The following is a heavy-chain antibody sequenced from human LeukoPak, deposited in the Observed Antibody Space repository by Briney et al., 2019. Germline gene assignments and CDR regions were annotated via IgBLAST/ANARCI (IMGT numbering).Heavy chain of an antibody. D-gene: IGHD1-26*01. J-gene: IGHJ4*02. Sequence: GGSLRLSCAASGFTFSSYAMSWVRQAPGKGLEWVSAISGSGGSTYYADSVKGRFTISRDNSKNTLYLQMNSLRAEDTAVYFCAKRRPSSGTYEAAPDYWGQGTLVTVSS. CDR1: GFTFSSYA. CDR2: ISGSGGST. CDR3: AKRRPSSGTYEAAPDY. V-gene: IGHV3-23*01.